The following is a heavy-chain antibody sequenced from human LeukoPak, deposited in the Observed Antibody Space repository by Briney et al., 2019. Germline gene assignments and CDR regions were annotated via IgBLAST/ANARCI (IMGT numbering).Heavy chain of an antibody. J-gene: IGHJ4*02. V-gene: IGHV1-18*01. CDR3: ARDEDRGDISHGY. Sequence: ASVTVSCKASGYTFINYGITWVRQAPGQGLEWMGWISAYNGNTNYAQKLQGRVTMTTDTSKSTAYMELRSLRSDDTAVYYCARDEDRGDISHGYWGQGALVTVSS. CDR1: GYTFINYG. D-gene: IGHD5-12*01. CDR2: ISAYNGNT.